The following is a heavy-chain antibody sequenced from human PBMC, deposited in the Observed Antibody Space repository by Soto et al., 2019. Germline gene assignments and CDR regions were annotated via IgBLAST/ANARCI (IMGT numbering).Heavy chain of an antibody. J-gene: IGHJ6*02. Sequence: GGSLRLSCAASGFTFSSYGMHWVRQAPGKGLEWVAVISYDGTNQYYADSVKGRFTISRDNSKNTLYLLMNSLRAEDTAVYYCAKDRRAARRDNFYGMDVWGQGTTVTVSS. D-gene: IGHD6-6*01. CDR3: AKDRRAARRDNFYGMDV. CDR1: GFTFSSYG. CDR2: ISYDGTNQ. V-gene: IGHV3-30*18.